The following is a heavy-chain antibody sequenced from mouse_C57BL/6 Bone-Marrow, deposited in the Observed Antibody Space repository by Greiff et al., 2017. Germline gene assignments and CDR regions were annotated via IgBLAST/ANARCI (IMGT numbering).Heavy chain of an antibody. Sequence: QVQLKESGPGLVAPSQSLSITCTVSGFSLTSYGVSWVRQPPGKGLEWLGVIWGDGSTNYHSAPISRLSISKANSKMQVNLKLISLQADATATYCGAEHHYGGSPWFAYWGQGTLVTVSA. CDR3: AEHHYGGSPWFAY. D-gene: IGHD1-1*01. CDR1: GFSLTSYG. J-gene: IGHJ3*01. V-gene: IGHV2-3*01. CDR2: IWGDGST.